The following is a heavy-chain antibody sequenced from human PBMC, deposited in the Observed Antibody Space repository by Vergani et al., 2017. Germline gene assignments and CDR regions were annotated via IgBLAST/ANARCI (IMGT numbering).Heavy chain of an antibody. J-gene: IGHJ4*02. V-gene: IGHV1-69*01. CDR1: GGTFSSYA. Sequence: QVQLVQSGAEVKKPGSSVKVSCKASGGTFSSYAISWVRQAPGKGLEWMGGIIPIFGTANYAQKFQGRVTITADESTSTAYMELSSLRSEDTAVYYCARDAALADTAMVNPFGYWGQGTLVTVSS. CDR3: ARDAALADTAMVNPFGY. D-gene: IGHD5-18*01. CDR2: IIPIFGTA.